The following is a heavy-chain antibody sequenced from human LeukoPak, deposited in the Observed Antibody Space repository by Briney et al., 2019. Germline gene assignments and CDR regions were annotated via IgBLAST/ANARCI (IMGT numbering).Heavy chain of an antibody. CDR3: ARGDVDTAMVPFDY. CDR2: INHSGST. V-gene: IGHV4-34*01. Sequence: SETLSLTCAVYGGSFSGYYWSWIRQPPGKGLEWIGEINHSGSTNYNPSLKSRVTISVDTSKSQFSLKLSSVTAADTAVYYCARGDVDTAMVPFDYWGQGTLVTVSS. J-gene: IGHJ4*02. CDR1: GGSFSGYY. D-gene: IGHD5-18*01.